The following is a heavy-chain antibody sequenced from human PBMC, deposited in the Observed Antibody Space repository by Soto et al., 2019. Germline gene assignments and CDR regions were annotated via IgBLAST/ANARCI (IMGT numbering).Heavy chain of an antibody. V-gene: IGHV5-51*01. CDR3: SREGEEQQLAGENWFDP. CDR2: IYPGDSDT. J-gene: IGHJ5*02. D-gene: IGHD6-13*01. CDR1: GYSFTSYW. Sequence: GESLKISCKGSGYSFTSYWIGWVRQMPGKGLEWMGIIYPGDSDTRYSPSFQGQVTISADKSISTAYLQWSSLKASDTAMYYCSREGEEQQLAGENWFDPWGQGTLVTVSS.